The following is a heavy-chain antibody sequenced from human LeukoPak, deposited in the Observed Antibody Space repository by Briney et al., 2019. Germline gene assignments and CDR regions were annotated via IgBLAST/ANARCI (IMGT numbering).Heavy chain of an antibody. D-gene: IGHD4-17*01. J-gene: IGHJ5*02. CDR2: IWYDGSTS. V-gene: IGHV3-33*08. CDR3: ARRSYGDYKAWFDP. CDR1: GFAFSRYA. Sequence: PGGSLRLSCAASGFAFSRYAMHWVRQTPGKGLEWMALIWYDGSTSYYADSVKGRFTISRDNSNNTLYLQMNSLRAEDTAVYYCARRSYGDYKAWFDPWGQGTLVTVSS.